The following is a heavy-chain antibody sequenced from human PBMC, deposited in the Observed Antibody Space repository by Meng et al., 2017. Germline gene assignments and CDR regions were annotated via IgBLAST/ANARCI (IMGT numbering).Heavy chain of an antibody. CDR2: IIPIFGTA. CDR1: GGTFSSYA. J-gene: IGHJ4*02. Sequence: QVQLGQLGAGVKKPGASVKVSCKASGGTFSSYASSWVRQAPGQGLEWMGGIIPIFGTANYAQKFQGRVTITADKSTSTAYMELSSLRAEDTAVYYCHSGWYQAGDDYWGQGTLVTVSS. D-gene: IGHD6-19*01. CDR3: HSGWYQAGDDY. V-gene: IGHV1-69*06.